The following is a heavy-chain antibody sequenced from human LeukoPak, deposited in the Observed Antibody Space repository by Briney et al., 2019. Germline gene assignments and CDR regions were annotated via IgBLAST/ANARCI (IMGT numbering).Heavy chain of an antibody. CDR3: AKVAASSGELLWDLDY. CDR1: GYTFTSYY. V-gene: IGHV1-46*03. Sequence: ASVKVSCKASGYTFTSYYMHWVRQAPGKGLEWMGIINPSGGSTSYAQKFQGRVTMTMDTSTSTVYMELSSLRSEDTAVYYCAKVAASSGELLWDLDYWGQGTLVTVTS. D-gene: IGHD3-10*01. CDR2: INPSGGST. J-gene: IGHJ4*02.